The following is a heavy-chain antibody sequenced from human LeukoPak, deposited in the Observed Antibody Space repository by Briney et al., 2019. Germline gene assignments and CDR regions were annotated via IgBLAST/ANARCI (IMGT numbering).Heavy chain of an antibody. CDR1: GYTFINYY. CDR3: ARDQTHSSSSFAFDI. V-gene: IGHV1-46*01. J-gene: IGHJ3*02. Sequence: ASVTVSYKACGYTFINYYIHWLRQAPRQELEWMGFINPTGGSKSYAQRFQGRVTITRDPSTSTVYLELSSLRSEDTAVSYFARDQTHSSSSFAFDIWGQGTMVTVSS. CDR2: INPTGGSK. D-gene: IGHD6-6*01.